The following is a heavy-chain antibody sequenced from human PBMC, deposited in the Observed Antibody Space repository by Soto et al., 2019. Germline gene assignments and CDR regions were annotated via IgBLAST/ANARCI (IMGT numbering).Heavy chain of an antibody. V-gene: IGHV1-69*13. CDR1: GGTFSSYA. CDR2: IIPIFGTA. J-gene: IGHJ3*01. D-gene: IGHD5-18*01. CDR3: ARTPRFETYIFVYFSPPTHAFDF. Sequence: ASVKVSCKASGGTFSSYAISWVRQAPGQGLEWMGGIIPIFGTANYAQKFQGRVTITADESTSTAYMGLSSLRSEDTAVYYCARTPRFETYIFVYFSPPTHAFDFWCQGTMVTLSS.